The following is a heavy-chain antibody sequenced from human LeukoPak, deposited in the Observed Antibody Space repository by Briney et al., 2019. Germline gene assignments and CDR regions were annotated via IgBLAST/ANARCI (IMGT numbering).Heavy chain of an antibody. J-gene: IGHJ5*02. V-gene: IGHV1-2*02. Sequence: ASVKVSCKASGYTFTGYYMHWVRQAPGQGLEWMGWINPNSGGTNYAQKFQGRVTTTRDTSISTAYMELSRLRSDDTAVYYCARKLAAAGTLDPWGQGTLVTVSS. CDR3: ARKLAAAGTLDP. CDR1: GYTFTGYY. D-gene: IGHD6-13*01. CDR2: INPNSGGT.